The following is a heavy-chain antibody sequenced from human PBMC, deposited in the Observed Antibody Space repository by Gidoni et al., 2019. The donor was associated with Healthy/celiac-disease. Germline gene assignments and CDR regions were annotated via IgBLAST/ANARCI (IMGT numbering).Heavy chain of an antibody. D-gene: IGHD2-2*02. V-gene: IGHV1-69*09. CDR2: IIPILGIA. J-gene: IGHJ6*02. Sequence: QVQLVQSGAEVKKPGSSVKVSCKASGGTFSSYAISWVRQAPGQGLEWMGRIIPILGIANYAQKFQGRVTITADKSTSTAYMELSSLRSEDTAVYYCARGYCSSTSCYISPKPFQPYGMDVWGQGTTVTVSS. CDR1: GGTFSSYA. CDR3: ARGYCSSTSCYISPKPFQPYGMDV.